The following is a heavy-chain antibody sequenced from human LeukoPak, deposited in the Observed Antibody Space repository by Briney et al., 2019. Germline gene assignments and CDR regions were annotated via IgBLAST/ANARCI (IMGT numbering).Heavy chain of an antibody. CDR3: ARDRGVYGDDY. J-gene: IGHJ4*02. V-gene: IGHV3-48*01. CDR1: GFTFSTYS. Sequence: GGSLRLSCAASGFTFSTYSMNWVRQAPGKGLEWVSYISSSSSTIYYADSVRGRFTISRDNAKNSLYLQMNSLRAEDTAVYYCARDRGVYGDDYRGQGTLVTVSS. CDR2: ISSSSSTI. D-gene: IGHD4-17*01.